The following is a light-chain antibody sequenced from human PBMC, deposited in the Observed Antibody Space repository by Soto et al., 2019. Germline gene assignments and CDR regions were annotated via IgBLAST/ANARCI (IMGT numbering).Light chain of an antibody. J-gene: IGKJ1*01. Sequence: EIVMTQYPATLSVSPGERASLSCRASQSVSSYLAWFQQKPGQAPRLLIYDASTRATGTPVRFSGSGSGTEFTLTISSLQSEDFGVYYCQQNKDWPGTFGQGTKVDIK. V-gene: IGKV3-15*01. CDR3: QQNKDWPGT. CDR2: DAS. CDR1: QSVSSY.